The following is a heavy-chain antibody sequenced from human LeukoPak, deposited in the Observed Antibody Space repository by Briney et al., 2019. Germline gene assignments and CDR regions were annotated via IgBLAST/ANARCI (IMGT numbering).Heavy chain of an antibody. CDR3: ARGRRQLRGDYSAYFDY. D-gene: IGHD2-21*02. CDR2: INWNGGST. Sequence: GGSLRLSCAASGFTFDDYGMSWVRQAPGKGLEWVSGINWNGGSTGYADSVKGRFTISRDNAKNSLYLQMNSLRAEDTALYYCARGRRQLRGDYSAYFDYWGQGTLVTVSS. CDR1: GFTFDDYG. V-gene: IGHV3-20*04. J-gene: IGHJ4*02.